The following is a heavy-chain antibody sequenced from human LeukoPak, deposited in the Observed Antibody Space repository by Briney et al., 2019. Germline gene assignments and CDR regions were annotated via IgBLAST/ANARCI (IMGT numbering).Heavy chain of an antibody. V-gene: IGHV1-8*03. CDR3: ARGSHDSSGYYFDY. J-gene: IGHJ4*02. CDR1: GYTFTSYD. Sequence: GASVKVSCKASGYTFTSYDINWVRQATGQGLEWRGWMNPNSGNTGYAQKFQGRVTITRNTSISTAYMELSSLRSEDAAVYYCARGSHDSSGYYFDYWGQGTLVTVSS. D-gene: IGHD3-22*01. CDR2: MNPNSGNT.